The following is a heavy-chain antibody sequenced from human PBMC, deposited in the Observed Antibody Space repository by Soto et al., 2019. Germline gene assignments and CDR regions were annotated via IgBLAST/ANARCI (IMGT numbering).Heavy chain of an antibody. V-gene: IGHV1-69*06. CDR3: ARDGVQLLYKTYFDT. J-gene: IGHJ5*02. CDR1: GGTFSTYA. CDR2: ILPIFNKT. D-gene: IGHD2-8*01. Sequence: QVQLVQSGADVKKPGSSVRVSCKASGGTFSTYAINWVRQAPGHGLEWMGVILPIFNKTHYAQNFQGRVTIIADKSTSTSYMELSSLRSEDTAVYYGARDGVQLLYKTYFDTWGQGTLVTVSS.